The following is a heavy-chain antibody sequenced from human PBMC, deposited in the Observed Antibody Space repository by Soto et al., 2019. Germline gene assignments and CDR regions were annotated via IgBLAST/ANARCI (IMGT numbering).Heavy chain of an antibody. CDR3: ARDRGWSLFDY. V-gene: IGHV3-74*01. CDR2: TNSDGSDT. D-gene: IGHD6-19*01. Sequence: EVQLVESGGGLVQPGGSLRLSCAAFGFTFSSYWMYWVRQPPGKGLVWVSRTNSDGSDTSYADSVKGRFTISRDNAKNTLYLQMNSLRAEDTAVYYCARDRGWSLFDYWGQGTLVTVSS. CDR1: GFTFSSYW. J-gene: IGHJ4*02.